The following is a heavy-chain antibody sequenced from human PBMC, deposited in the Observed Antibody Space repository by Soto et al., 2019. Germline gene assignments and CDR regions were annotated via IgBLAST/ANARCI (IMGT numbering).Heavy chain of an antibody. J-gene: IGHJ4*02. CDR1: GFTFSSYN. D-gene: IGHD6-13*01. CDR3: ARSGPVAAKIAAGTTTISSC. V-gene: IGHV3-21*01. Sequence: GGSLRLSCAASGFTFSSYNMNWVRQAPGKGLEWVSSITNSGSYMYYADSVRGRFTISRDNSKNSLYLQMNSLRAEDTAVYYCARSGPVAAKIAAGTTTISSCWGQGTLVTVSS. CDR2: ITNSGSYM.